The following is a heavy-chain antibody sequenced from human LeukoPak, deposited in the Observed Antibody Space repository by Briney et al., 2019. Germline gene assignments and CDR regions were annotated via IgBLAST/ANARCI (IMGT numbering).Heavy chain of an antibody. D-gene: IGHD2-2*01. CDR3: ARPPPSCSSTSCYQQY. J-gene: IGHJ4*02. V-gene: IGHV3-33*01. CDR2: IWYDGSNE. CDR1: GFTFSSYG. Sequence: PGGSLRLSCEASGFTFSSYGMHWVRQAPGKGLEWVAVIWYDGSNEYYADSVKGRFTISRDNSKNTLYLQMNSLRVEDTAVYYCARPPPSCSSTSCYQQYWGQGTLVTVSS.